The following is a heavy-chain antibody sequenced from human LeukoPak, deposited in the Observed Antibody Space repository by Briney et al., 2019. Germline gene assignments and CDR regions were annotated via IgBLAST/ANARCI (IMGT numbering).Heavy chain of an antibody. CDR3: ARFIGGSYLFDY. V-gene: IGHV4-34*01. CDR1: GGSFSGYY. J-gene: IGHJ4*02. CDR2: INHSGST. Sequence: SETLSLTCAVSGGSFSGYYWSWIRQPPGKGLEWIAAINHSGSTNYNPSLKSRVTISVDTSKNQFSLKLSSVTAADTAVYYCARFIGGSYLFDYWGREPWSPSPQ. D-gene: IGHD1-26*01.